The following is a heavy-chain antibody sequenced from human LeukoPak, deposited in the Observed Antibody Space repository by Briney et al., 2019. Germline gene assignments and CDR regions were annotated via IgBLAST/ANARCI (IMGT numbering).Heavy chain of an antibody. CDR1: GYTFTSYY. Sequence: GASVKVSCKASGYTFTSYYMHWVRQAPGQGLEWMGIINPSGGSTSYAQKFQGRVTMTRDTSTSTVYMELSSLRSEDTAVYYCARALSEGITMIPGFPGVAFDIWGQGTMATVSS. CDR2: INPSGGST. V-gene: IGHV1-46*01. CDR3: ARALSEGITMIPGFPGVAFDI. D-gene: IGHD3-22*01. J-gene: IGHJ3*02.